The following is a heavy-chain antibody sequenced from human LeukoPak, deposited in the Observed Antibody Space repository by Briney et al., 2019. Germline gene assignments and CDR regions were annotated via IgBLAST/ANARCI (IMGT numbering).Heavy chain of an antibody. V-gene: IGHV1-18*01. D-gene: IGHD6-19*01. J-gene: IGHJ6*02. Sequence: ASVKVSCKASGYTFTSYGISWVRQAPGQGLEWMGWISAYNGNTNYAQKLQGRVTMTTDTSTSTAYMELRSLRSDDTAVYYCARRPDSSFSPYYYGMDVWGQGTTVTVPS. CDR3: ARRPDSSFSPYYYGMDV. CDR1: GYTFTSYG. CDR2: ISAYNGNT.